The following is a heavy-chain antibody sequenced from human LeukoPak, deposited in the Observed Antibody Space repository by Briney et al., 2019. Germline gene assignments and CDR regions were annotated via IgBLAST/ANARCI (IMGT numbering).Heavy chain of an antibody. CDR3: ARGSSTYYDFWSGYFRDPTHFDY. CDR2: INHSGST. D-gene: IGHD3-3*01. V-gene: IGHV4-34*01. CDR1: GGSFSGYY. J-gene: IGHJ4*02. Sequence: KPSETLPLTCAVYGGSFSGYYWSWIRQPPGKGLEWIGEINHSGSTNYNPSLKSRVTISVDTSKNQFSLKLSSVTAADTAVYYCARGSSTYYDFWSGYFRDPTHFDYWGQGTLVTVSS.